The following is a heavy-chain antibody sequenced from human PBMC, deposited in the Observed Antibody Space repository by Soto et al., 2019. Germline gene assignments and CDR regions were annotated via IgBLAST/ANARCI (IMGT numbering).Heavy chain of an antibody. J-gene: IGHJ4*02. V-gene: IGHV3-23*01. CDR2: ISGSSGST. Sequence: EVQLLESGGGLVQPGGSLRLSCAASGFTFSSYAMSWVRQAPGTGLEWVSTISGSSGSTYYADSVKGRLTISRDNSKNTRYLQMDSLRAEDTAVYYCAKDQGWRLGDYHLDCWGQGTLVTVAS. D-gene: IGHD3-16*01. CDR3: AKDQGWRLGDYHLDC. CDR1: GFTFSSYA.